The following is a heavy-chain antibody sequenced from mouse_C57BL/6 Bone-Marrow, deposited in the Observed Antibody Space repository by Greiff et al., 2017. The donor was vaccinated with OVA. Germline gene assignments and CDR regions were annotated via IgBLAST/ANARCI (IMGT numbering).Heavy chain of an antibody. J-gene: IGHJ1*03. CDR2: IYPRSGNT. D-gene: IGHD2-3*01. CDR3: ARVCYDGYYEGYVDV. CDR1: GYTFTSYG. Sequence: VQLQQSGAELARPGASVKLSCKASGYTFTSYGISWVKQRTGQGLEWIGEIYPRSGNTYYNEKFKGKATLTADKSSSTAYMELRSLTSEDSAGYFCARVCYDGYYEGYVDVWGTGTTGTVSS. V-gene: IGHV1-81*01.